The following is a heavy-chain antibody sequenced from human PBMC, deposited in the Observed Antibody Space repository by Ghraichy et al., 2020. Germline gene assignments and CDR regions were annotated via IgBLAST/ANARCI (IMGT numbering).Heavy chain of an antibody. D-gene: IGHD3-10*01. V-gene: IGHV1-24*01. CDR2: FDPEDGET. Sequence: ASVKVSCKVSGYTLTELSMHWVRQAPGKGLEWMGGFDPEDGETIYAQKFQGRVTMTEDTSTDTAYMELSSLRSEDTAVYYCATAGSMSWTNWFDPWGQGTLVTVSS. J-gene: IGHJ5*02. CDR3: ATAGSMSWTNWFDP. CDR1: GYTLTELS.